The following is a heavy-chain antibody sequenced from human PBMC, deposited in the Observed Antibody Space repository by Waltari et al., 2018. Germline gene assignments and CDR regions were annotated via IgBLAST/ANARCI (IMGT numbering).Heavy chain of an antibody. V-gene: IGHV3-49*04. CDR3: TNYDFWSGALTDAFDF. D-gene: IGHD3-3*01. J-gene: IGHJ3*01. CDR2: IRSKAYGGTT. Sequence: EVQLVESGGGLVQPGRSLRLSCKGSGLPFGDYAMNWVRQAPGKGLEWVGFIRSKAYGGTTEYAASVKGRFTISRDDSKSIAYLQMNSLKTEDTAVYYCTNYDFWSGALTDAFDFWGQGTMVTVSS. CDR1: GLPFGDYA.